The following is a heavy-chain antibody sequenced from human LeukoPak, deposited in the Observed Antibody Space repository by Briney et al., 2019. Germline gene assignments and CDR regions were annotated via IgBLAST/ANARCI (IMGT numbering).Heavy chain of an antibody. CDR2: VLSDGNKK. CDR3: TRGKAKGQSSSWPFDY. V-gene: IGHV3-30-3*01. D-gene: IGHD6-13*01. CDR1: GFIFNSFS. J-gene: IGHJ4*02. Sequence: GSLRLSCAASGFIFNSFSMHWVRQAPGKGPDWVAAVLSDGNKKYSADSVKGRFTISKDNSRNTLYLQMNSLGADDTAMYYCTRGKAKGQSSSWPFDYWGQGTLVTVSS.